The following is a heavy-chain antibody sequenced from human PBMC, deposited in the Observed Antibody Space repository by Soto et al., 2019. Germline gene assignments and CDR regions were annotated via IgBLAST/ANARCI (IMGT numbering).Heavy chain of an antibody. D-gene: IGHD3-16*02. CDR1: GYTFSNYY. Sequence: ASVKVSCKASGYTFSNYYMHWVRQAPGQGLEWMGIINPITGTSNYAQKFQGRVRMTWDTSTSTVYMELSSLRFEDTAVYYCAREEESFIIVTDVWGQGTTVTVSS. V-gene: IGHV1-46*01. CDR3: AREEESFIIVTDV. J-gene: IGHJ6*02. CDR2: INPITGTS.